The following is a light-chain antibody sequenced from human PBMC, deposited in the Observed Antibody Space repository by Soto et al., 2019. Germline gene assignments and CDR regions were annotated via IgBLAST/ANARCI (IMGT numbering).Light chain of an antibody. CDR3: QQYGSSLTWT. Sequence: EIVLTQSPGTLSFSPGERATLSCSAIQSVSSSYLAWYQQKPGQAPRLLIYGASSRATGIPDRFSGSGSGTDFTLTIGRLEPEDFAVYYCQQYGSSLTWTFGQGTKVDI. CDR2: GAS. V-gene: IGKV3-20*01. CDR1: QSVSSSY. J-gene: IGKJ1*01.